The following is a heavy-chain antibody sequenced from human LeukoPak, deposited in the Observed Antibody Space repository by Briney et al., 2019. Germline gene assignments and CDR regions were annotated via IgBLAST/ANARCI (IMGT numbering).Heavy chain of an antibody. Sequence: GGSLRLSCAASGFTFSSYWMGWVRQAPGEGLELVANIKQDGSEKYYVDSVKGRFTISRDNAKNSLYLQMDSLRAEDTAVYYCARNQRRLDYWGQGTLVTVSS. D-gene: IGHD1-14*01. J-gene: IGHJ4*02. CDR3: ARNQRRLDY. CDR2: IKQDGSEK. V-gene: IGHV3-7*01. CDR1: GFTFSSYW.